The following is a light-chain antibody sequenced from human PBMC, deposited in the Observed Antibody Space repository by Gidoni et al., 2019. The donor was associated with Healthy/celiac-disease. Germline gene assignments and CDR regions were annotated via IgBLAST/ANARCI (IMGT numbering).Light chain of an antibody. J-gene: IGKJ4*01. V-gene: IGKV3-15*01. Sequence: EIVMPQSPATLSVSPGERATLSCRASQSVSSNLAWYQQKPGQAPRHLIYYASTRATGIPARFSGSRSGTEFTLTIISLLSKDYTVYYCRQYYDWPLTFGGGTKVEIK. CDR1: QSVSSN. CDR2: YAS. CDR3: RQYYDWPLT.